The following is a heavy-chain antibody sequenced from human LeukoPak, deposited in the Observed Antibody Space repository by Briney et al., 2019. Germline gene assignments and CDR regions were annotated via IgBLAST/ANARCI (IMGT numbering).Heavy chain of an antibody. CDR1: GGTFSSYA. CDR2: IIPIFGTA. V-gene: IGHV1-69*05. J-gene: IGHJ4*02. Sequence: SVKVSCKASGGTFSSYAISWVRQALGQGLEWMGGIIPIFGTANYAQKCQGRVTITTDESTSTAYMELSSLRSEDTAVYYWARGGDHGYYYAPGVYWGQGTLVTVSS. CDR3: ARGGDHGYYYAPGVY. D-gene: IGHD3-22*01.